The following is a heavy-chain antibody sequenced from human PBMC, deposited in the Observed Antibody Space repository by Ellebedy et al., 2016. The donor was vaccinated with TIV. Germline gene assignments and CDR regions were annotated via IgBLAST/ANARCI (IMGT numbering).Heavy chain of an antibody. CDR3: ARAEPAGYYNGMDV. D-gene: IGHD6-25*01. Sequence: GESLKISCAASGFTFSNYDMHWVRQATGKGLEWVSAIGTAGDTYYPDSVKGRFTISRENAKNSLYLQMNSLRAGDTAVYYCARAEPAGYYNGMDVWGQGTTVTVSS. CDR2: IGTAGDT. V-gene: IGHV3-13*01. J-gene: IGHJ6*02. CDR1: GFTFSNYD.